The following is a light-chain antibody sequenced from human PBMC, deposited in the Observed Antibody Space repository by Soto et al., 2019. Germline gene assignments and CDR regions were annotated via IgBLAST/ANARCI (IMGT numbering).Light chain of an antibody. V-gene: IGLV2-14*01. J-gene: IGLJ2*01. Sequence: QSVLTQPASVSGSPGQSITISCTGTSSDVGGYNYVSWYQQHPGKAPKLMIYEVSNRPSGVSNRFSGSKSGNTASLTISGLQAEDEADYYCSSYAGESTVTFGGGTKLTVL. CDR1: SSDVGGYNY. CDR3: SSYAGESTVT. CDR2: EVS.